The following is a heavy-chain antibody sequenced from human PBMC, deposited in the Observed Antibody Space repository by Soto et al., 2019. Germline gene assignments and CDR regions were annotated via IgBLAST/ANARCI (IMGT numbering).Heavy chain of an antibody. Sequence: QITLKESGPTLVKPTQTLTLTCTFSGFSLSTSGVGVGWIRQPPGKALEWLALIYWDDDKRYSPSLKSRLTIPKDTSKNQVVLTMTNMDPVDTATYYCAHTQISGWSSDYWGQGTLVTVSS. CDR1: GFSLSTSGVG. V-gene: IGHV2-5*02. J-gene: IGHJ4*02. D-gene: IGHD6-19*01. CDR3: AHTQISGWSSDY. CDR2: IYWDDDK.